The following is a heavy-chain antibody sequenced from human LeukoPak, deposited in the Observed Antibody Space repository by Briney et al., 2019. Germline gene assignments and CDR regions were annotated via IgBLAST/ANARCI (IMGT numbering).Heavy chain of an antibody. CDR1: GFIFSSYE. V-gene: IGHV3-21*01. Sequence: GGSLRLSCAASGFIFSSYEMNWVRQAPGKGLEWVSSISSSNTYIYYAASVKGRFTISRDNAKNSLYLQMNSLRAEDTAVYYCARDSRAFCGGDCYSPFDYWGQGTLVTVSS. CDR3: ARDSRAFCGGDCYSPFDY. CDR2: ISSSNTYI. J-gene: IGHJ4*02. D-gene: IGHD2-21*02.